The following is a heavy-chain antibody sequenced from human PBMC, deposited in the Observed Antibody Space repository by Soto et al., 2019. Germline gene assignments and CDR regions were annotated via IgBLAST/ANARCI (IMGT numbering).Heavy chain of an antibody. J-gene: IGHJ3*02. CDR3: ARGGYYYDSSGYLPSAGAFDI. CDR2: IYYSGST. D-gene: IGHD3-22*01. V-gene: IGHV4-39*01. Sequence: PSETLSLTCTVSGGSISSSSYYWGWIRQPPGKGLEWIGSIYYSGSTYYNPSLKSRVTISVDTSKNQFSLKLSSVTAADTAVYYCARGGYYYDSSGYLPSAGAFDIWGQGTMVTVSS. CDR1: GGSISSSSYY.